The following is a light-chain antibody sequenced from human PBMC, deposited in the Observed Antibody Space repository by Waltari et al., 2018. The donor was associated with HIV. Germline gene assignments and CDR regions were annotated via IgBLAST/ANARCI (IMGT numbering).Light chain of an antibody. J-gene: IGKJ3*01. CDR1: QTISTRY. V-gene: IGKV3-20*01. CDR2: DTS. CDR3: QQYGNSPRFT. Sequence: EIVLTQSPGALSLSPGERATLPCRASQTISTRYFAWYQQKSGQAPRLLIYDTSIRATGIPDRFSSSGSGTNVTLTISRLEPEDFAVYYCQQYGNSPRFTFGPGTKVNMK.